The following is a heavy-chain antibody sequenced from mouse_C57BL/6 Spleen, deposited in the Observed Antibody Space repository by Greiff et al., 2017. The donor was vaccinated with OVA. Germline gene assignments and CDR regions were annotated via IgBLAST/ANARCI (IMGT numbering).Heavy chain of an antibody. Sequence: QVQLQQPGAELVMPGASVKLSCKASGYTFTSYWMHWVKQRPGQGLEWIGEIDPSDSYTNYNQKFKGKSTLTVDKSSSTAYMQLSSLTSEASAVYYCAREVLDYWGQGTSVTVSS. J-gene: IGHJ4*01. CDR2: IDPSDSYT. CDR3: AREVLDY. V-gene: IGHV1-69*01. CDR1: GYTFTSYW.